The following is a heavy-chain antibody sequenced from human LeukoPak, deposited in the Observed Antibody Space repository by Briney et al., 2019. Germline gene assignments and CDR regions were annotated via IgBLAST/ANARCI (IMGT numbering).Heavy chain of an antibody. CDR1: GFTFDDYA. J-gene: IGHJ4*02. D-gene: IGHD3-10*01. Sequence: GGSLRLSCAASGFTFDDYAMHWVRQAPGKGLEWVSLISGDGGSTYYADSMKGRFTISRDNSKNSLYLQMNSLRTEDTALYYCAKDAGDYGSGSPSDWGQGTLVTVSS. CDR2: ISGDGGST. CDR3: AKDAGDYGSGSPSD. V-gene: IGHV3-43*02.